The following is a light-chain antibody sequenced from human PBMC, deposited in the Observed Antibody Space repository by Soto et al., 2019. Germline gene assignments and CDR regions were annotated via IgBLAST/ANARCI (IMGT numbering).Light chain of an antibody. CDR3: QQRSNWPPWT. V-gene: IGKV3-11*01. CDR2: DAS. CDR1: QSISSSY. Sequence: EIVLTQSPAMLSLYPGETATLSCRASQSISSSYLAWYQQKPGQAPRLLIYDASNRATGIPARFSGSGSGTDFTLTISSLEPEDFAVYYCQQRSNWPPWTFGQGTKVDIK. J-gene: IGKJ1*01.